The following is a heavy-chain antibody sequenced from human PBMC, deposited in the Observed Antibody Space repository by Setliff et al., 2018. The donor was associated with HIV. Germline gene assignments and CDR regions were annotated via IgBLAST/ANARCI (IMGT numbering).Heavy chain of an antibody. V-gene: IGHV1-46*01. Sequence: AASVKVSCKASGYTFTSYPMHWVRQAPGQGLEWMGVINTSGGSAGYAEKFRGRVTMTRDTSTSTVYMDLRNLRSEDTAVYYCARNQGDSSGWYAGDYWGHGTLVTV. D-gene: IGHD6-19*01. CDR2: INTSGGSA. CDR3: ARNQGDSSGWYAGDY. J-gene: IGHJ4*01. CDR1: GYTFTSYP.